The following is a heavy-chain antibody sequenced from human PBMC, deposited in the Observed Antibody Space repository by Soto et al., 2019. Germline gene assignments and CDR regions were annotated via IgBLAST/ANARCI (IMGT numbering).Heavy chain of an antibody. J-gene: IGHJ4*02. Sequence: ASVKVSCKVSGYTLSELSMHWVRQAPGKGLEWMGGFDPEDGETIYAQKFQGRVTMTEDTSTDTAYMELSSLRSEDTAVYYCATNLLLEWLTGLDYWGQGTLVTVSS. CDR1: GYTLSELS. CDR2: FDPEDGET. V-gene: IGHV1-24*01. D-gene: IGHD3-3*01. CDR3: ATNLLLEWLTGLDY.